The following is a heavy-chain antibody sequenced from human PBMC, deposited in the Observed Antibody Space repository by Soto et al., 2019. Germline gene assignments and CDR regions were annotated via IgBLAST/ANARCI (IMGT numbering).Heavy chain of an antibody. CDR1: GGSITTGGYC. Sequence: QVQLQESGPGLVRPSQTLSLTCTVSGGSITTGGYCWTWIRQHPVKGLEWMGHIYYSGSTSYNPSLQSRVTISIDTSKNQFYLKLTSVTAADTAVYYCARDGDYFGSGSPPLLSKWGQGTLVTVSS. V-gene: IGHV4-31*03. CDR2: IYYSGST. J-gene: IGHJ4*02. D-gene: IGHD3-10*01. CDR3: ARDGDYFGSGSPPLLSK.